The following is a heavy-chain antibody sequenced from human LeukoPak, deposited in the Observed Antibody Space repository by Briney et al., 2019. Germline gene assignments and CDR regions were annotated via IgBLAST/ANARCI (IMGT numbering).Heavy chain of an antibody. CDR2: ITGDTGST. CDR1: GFTFSSNA. CDR3: AKDAAAPGSGGDFFDY. Sequence: PGGSLRLSCAASGFTFSSNAMTWVRQAPGKGLEWVSVITGDTGSTYYADSVRGRLTISRDNSRNTLSLQMNSLRAADTAVYYCAKDAAAPGSGGDFFDYWGQGTLVTVSS. D-gene: IGHD3-10*01. V-gene: IGHV3-23*01. J-gene: IGHJ4*02.